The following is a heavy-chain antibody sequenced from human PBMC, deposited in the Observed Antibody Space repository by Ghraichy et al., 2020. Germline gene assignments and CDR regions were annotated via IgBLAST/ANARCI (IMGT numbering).Heavy chain of an antibody. CDR3: ARGEIAVGLFDY. CDR2: INHSGST. CDR1: GGSFSGYY. Sequence: SETLSLTCAVYGGSFSGYYWSWIRQPPGKGLEWIGEINHSGSTNYNPSLKSRVTISVDTSKNQFSLKLSSVTAADTAGYYCARGEIAVGLFDYWGQGTLGTVSS. D-gene: IGHD6-19*01. V-gene: IGHV4-34*01. J-gene: IGHJ4*02.